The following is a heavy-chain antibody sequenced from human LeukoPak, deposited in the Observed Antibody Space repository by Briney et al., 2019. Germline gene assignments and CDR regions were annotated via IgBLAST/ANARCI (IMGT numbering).Heavy chain of an antibody. CDR2: MNPNSGNT. V-gene: IGHV1-8*01. J-gene: IGHJ4*02. D-gene: IGHD1-14*01. CDR3: AKNVRYTGTFDY. CDR1: GYSFTTYD. Sequence: ASVKVSCKASGYSFTTYDINRVRQATGQGLGWMGWMNPNSGNTGYAQRFQGRVTMTRDTSISTAYMELNSLTSEDTAVYYCAKNVRYTGTFDYWGQGTLVTVSS.